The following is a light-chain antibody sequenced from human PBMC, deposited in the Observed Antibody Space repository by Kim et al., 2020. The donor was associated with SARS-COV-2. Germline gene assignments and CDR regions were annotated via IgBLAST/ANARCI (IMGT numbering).Light chain of an antibody. Sequence: GQRVTISCSGSSPNIGTNTVNWSQQLPGTAPKLLIYTSNQRPSGVPDRFSGSKSGTSASLAISGLQSEDEGDYYCGAWDDTLKGYVFGTGTKVTVL. CDR1: SPNIGTNT. J-gene: IGLJ1*01. CDR3: GAWDDTLKGYV. CDR2: TSN. V-gene: IGLV1-44*01.